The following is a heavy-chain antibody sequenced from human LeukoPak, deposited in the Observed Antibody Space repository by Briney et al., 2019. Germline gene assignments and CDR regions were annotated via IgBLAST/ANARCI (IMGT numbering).Heavy chain of an antibody. D-gene: IGHD3-16*02. CDR1: GFTFSNYA. V-gene: IGHV3-23*01. CDR2: FSTAGGNT. CDR3: ARVQASSFFFDY. J-gene: IGHJ4*02. Sequence: PGGSLRLSCAASGFTFSNYAMSWVRQAPGKGLEWVSTFSTAGGNTYYADPVEGRFTISRDISENTLSLQMNSLRAEDAAVYYCARVQASSFFFDYWGLGTLVTVSS.